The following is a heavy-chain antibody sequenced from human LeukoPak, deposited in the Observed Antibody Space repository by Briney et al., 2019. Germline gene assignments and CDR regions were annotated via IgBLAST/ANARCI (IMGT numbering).Heavy chain of an antibody. CDR3: ARVNDILTGYYLGGAFDP. J-gene: IGHJ5*02. D-gene: IGHD3-9*01. Sequence: PGGSLRLSCVVSGFTFSSYWMHWVHQAPGKGLVWVSRINSDGSSIKYADSVKGRFTISRDNAKNTLYLQMNSLRAEDTAVYYCARVNDILTGYYLGGAFDPWGQGTLVTVSS. V-gene: IGHV3-74*03. CDR1: GFTFSSYW. CDR2: INSDGSSI.